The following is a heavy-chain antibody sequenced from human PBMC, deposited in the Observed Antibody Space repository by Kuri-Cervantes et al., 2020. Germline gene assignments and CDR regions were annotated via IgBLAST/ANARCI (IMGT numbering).Heavy chain of an antibody. D-gene: IGHD2-8*01. J-gene: IGHJ4*02. CDR1: GFTFSSYW. CDR3: VRFSQMAY. CDR2: IKQDGSRK. V-gene: IGHV3-7*02. Sequence: GESLKISCAASGFTFSSYWMSWVRQAPGKGLEWMANIKQDGSRKYYLDSVKGRFTISRDNANNALYLQMSSLRVEDTAVHYCVRFSQMAYWGQGTLVTVSS.